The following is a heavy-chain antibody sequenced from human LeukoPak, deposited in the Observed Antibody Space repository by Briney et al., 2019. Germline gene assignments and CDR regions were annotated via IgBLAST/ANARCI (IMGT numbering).Heavy chain of an antibody. CDR1: GGSFSGFY. CDR2: INLSGST. J-gene: IGHJ5*02. V-gene: IGHV4-34*01. D-gene: IGHD2-2*01. Sequence: KASETLSLTCAVYGGSFSGFYWSRIRPPPGQGLEWIGEINLSGSTNCNPSLKSRVTISVDTSKNQFSLKLSSVTAADTAVYYCARAPRRASSTLLPWGQGTLVTVSS. CDR3: ARAPRRASSTLLP.